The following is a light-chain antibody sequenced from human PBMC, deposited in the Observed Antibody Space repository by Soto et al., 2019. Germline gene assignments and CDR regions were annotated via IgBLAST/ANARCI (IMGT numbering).Light chain of an antibody. Sequence: IVLTQSPGTLSLSPGEGATLSCRASQSVSSNYLAWYQQKPGQTPRLLIYGASNRATGIPARFSGNASGTDFTLTISRLKPEDSAVYYCQQYDRSLPLTFGGGTKVEIK. J-gene: IGKJ4*01. CDR2: GAS. CDR1: QSVSSNY. V-gene: IGKV3-20*01. CDR3: QQYDRSLPLT.